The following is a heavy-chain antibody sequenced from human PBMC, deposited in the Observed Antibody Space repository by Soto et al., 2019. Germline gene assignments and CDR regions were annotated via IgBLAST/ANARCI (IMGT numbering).Heavy chain of an antibody. D-gene: IGHD3-10*01. CDR2: IKSKTDGGTT. CDR1: GFTFSNAW. Sequence: GGSLRLSCAASGFTFSNAWMSWVRQAPGKGLEWVGRIKSKTDGGTTDYAAPVKGRFTISRDDSKNTLYLQMNSLKTEDTAVYYCTTDGVEDIGMGFGENWGQGTLVTVSS. J-gene: IGHJ4*02. V-gene: IGHV3-15*01. CDR3: TTDGVEDIGMGFGEN.